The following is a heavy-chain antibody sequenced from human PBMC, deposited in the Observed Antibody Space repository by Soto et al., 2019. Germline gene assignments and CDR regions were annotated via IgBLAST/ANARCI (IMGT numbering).Heavy chain of an antibody. J-gene: IGHJ4*02. V-gene: IGHV4-31*03. CDR3: ARDQQAEVFDY. Sequence: SETLSLTCTVSGGSISSGGYYWSWIRQHPGKGLEWIGYIYYSGSTYYNPSLKSRVTISVDTSKNQFSLKLSSVTAADTAVYYCARDQQAEVFDYWGQGNLLTISS. CDR2: IYYSGST. CDR1: GGSISSGGYY.